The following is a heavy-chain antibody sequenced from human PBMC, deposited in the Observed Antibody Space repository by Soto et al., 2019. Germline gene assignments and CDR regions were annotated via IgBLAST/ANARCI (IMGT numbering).Heavy chain of an antibody. CDR2: IWNDGRNK. Sequence: GGSLRLSCAASGFTFSSYGMHWVRQAPGKGLEWVAVIWNDGRNKYYADSVKGRFTISRDISKNTLFLQMKSLRVEDTAVYYCARGQYSQTLNWFDHWGQGTLVTVSS. CDR1: GFTFSSYG. V-gene: IGHV3-33*01. J-gene: IGHJ5*02. CDR3: ARGQYSQTLNWFDH. D-gene: IGHD6-6*01.